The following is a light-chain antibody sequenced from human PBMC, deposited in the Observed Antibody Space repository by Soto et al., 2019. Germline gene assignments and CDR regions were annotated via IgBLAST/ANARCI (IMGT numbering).Light chain of an antibody. Sequence: QLVLTQPPSVSGAPGQRVTISCTGTSSNIGAGYDVHWYRQLPGTAPKLLISNNNNRPSGVPDRFSGSKSGSSASLAITGLQADDEADYYCQSYDSSLSGPHWVFGGGTKVTVL. V-gene: IGLV1-40*01. J-gene: IGLJ3*02. CDR1: SSNIGAGYD. CDR2: NNN. CDR3: QSYDSSLSGPHWV.